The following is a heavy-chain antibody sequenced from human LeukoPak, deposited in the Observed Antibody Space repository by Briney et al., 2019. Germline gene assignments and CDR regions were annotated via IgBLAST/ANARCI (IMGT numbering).Heavy chain of an antibody. Sequence: GASVKVSCKTSGFTFTGYYIHWVRQAPGQRLEWLGWINAGNGNTKYSQKFQGRVTITRDTSASTAYMELSSLRSEDTAVYYCARDLRPYDSSGYYDPWGQGTLVTVSS. CDR3: ARDLRPYDSSGYYDP. V-gene: IGHV1-3*01. D-gene: IGHD3-22*01. J-gene: IGHJ5*02. CDR2: INAGNGNT. CDR1: GFTFTGYY.